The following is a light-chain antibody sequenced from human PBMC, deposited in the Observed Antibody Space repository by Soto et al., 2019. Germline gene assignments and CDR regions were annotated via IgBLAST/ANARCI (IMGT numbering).Light chain of an antibody. CDR1: QGISSY. V-gene: IGKV1-8*01. CDR3: QQYYSDPLT. CDR2: GAS. Sequence: IRMTQSPSSLFASTGDRVTVTCRASQGISSYLAWYQQKPGKAPKLLIYGASTLQSGVPSRFSGSGSETDYTLTISSLQSEDFATYYCQQYYSDPLTFGGGTKVEIK. J-gene: IGKJ4*01.